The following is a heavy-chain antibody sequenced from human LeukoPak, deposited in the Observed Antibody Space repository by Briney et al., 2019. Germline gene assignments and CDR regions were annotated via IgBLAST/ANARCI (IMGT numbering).Heavy chain of an antibody. D-gene: IGHD3-10*01. Sequence: SETLSLTCTVSGGSIRSYYWSWIRQPAGKRLEWIGRIYSSGSGNYNPSLKSRVTMSVDTSKNQISLKLSSVTAADTAVYYCASKHLWSDGFDIWGQGTMVTVSS. CDR3: ASKHLWSDGFDI. V-gene: IGHV4-4*07. CDR1: GGSIRSYY. CDR2: IYSSGSG. J-gene: IGHJ3*02.